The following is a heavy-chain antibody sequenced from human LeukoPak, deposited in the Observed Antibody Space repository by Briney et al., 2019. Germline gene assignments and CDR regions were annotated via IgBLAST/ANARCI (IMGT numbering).Heavy chain of an antibody. CDR3: AGTIAAAGAVVWFDP. V-gene: IGHV4-61*01. Sequence: PSETLSLTCTVSGGSVSSGSYYWSWIRQPPGKGLEWIGYIYYSGSTNYNPSLKIRVTISVDTSKNQFSLKLSSVTAADTAVYYCAGTIAAAGAVVWFDPWGRGTLVTVSS. J-gene: IGHJ5*02. CDR1: GGSVSSGSYY. CDR2: IYYSGST. D-gene: IGHD6-13*01.